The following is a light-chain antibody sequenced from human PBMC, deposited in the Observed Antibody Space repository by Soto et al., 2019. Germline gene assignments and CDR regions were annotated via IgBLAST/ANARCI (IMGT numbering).Light chain of an antibody. J-gene: IGKJ4*01. CDR1: QTVRNNY. Sequence: EFVLTQSPGTLCWSGGGRATLSCRVSQTVRNNYLAWYQQKPGQAPRLLIYDASSRATGIPDRFSGGGSGTDFTLTISRLEPEDFAVYYCQQFSSYPLTFGGGTKVDIK. CDR2: DAS. CDR3: QQFSSYPLT. V-gene: IGKV3-20*01.